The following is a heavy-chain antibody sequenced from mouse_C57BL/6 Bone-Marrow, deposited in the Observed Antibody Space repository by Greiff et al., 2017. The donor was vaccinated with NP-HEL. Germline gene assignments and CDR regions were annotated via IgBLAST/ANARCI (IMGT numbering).Heavy chain of an antibody. D-gene: IGHD1-1*01. CDR1: GFTFTDYY. V-gene: IGHV7-3*01. Sequence: DVKLVESGGGLVQPGGSLSLSCAASGFTFTDYYMSWVRQPPGKALEWLGFIRNKANGYTTEDNASVKGRFTISRDNSQSILYLQMNALRAEDSATYYSARYNEGNYYGSRYAMDYWGQGTSVTVSS. CDR2: IRNKANGYTT. CDR3: ARYNEGNYYGSRYAMDY. J-gene: IGHJ4*01.